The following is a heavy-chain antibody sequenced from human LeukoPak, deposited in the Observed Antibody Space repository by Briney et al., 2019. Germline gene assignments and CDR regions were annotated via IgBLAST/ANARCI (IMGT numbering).Heavy chain of an antibody. Sequence: SQTLSLTCTVSGGSISSGGHYWSWIRQHLAKGLEWIGYIYYSGSAYYNPSLESRVTISIDTSKNKFSLKLTSVTAADSAVYVCARGTPRLFDYWGQGTLVTVSS. V-gene: IGHV4-31*03. CDR3: ARGTPRLFDY. J-gene: IGHJ4*02. CDR2: IYYSGSA. CDR1: GGSISSGGHY. D-gene: IGHD2-15*01.